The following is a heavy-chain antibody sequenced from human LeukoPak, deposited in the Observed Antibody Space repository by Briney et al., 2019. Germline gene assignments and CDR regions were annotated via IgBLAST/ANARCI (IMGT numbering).Heavy chain of an antibody. CDR1: GFTFSSYS. Sequence: PGGSLRLSCAASGFTFSSYSMNWVRQAPGKGLEWVSSISSSSSYIYYADSVKGRFTISRDNAKNSLYLQMNSLRAEDTAVCYCARSSLDCSSTSCYVRGDAFDIWGQGTMVTVSS. V-gene: IGHV3-21*01. D-gene: IGHD2-2*01. CDR3: ARSSLDCSSTSCYVRGDAFDI. J-gene: IGHJ3*02. CDR2: ISSSSSYI.